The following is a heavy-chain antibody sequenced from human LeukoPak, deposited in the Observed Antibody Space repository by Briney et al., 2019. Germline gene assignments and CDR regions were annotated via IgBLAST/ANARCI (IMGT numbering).Heavy chain of an antibody. D-gene: IGHD3-16*01. CDR1: GFTFSDYY. CDR2: ISSSGSTI. Sequence: GGSLRFSCAASGFTFSDYYMSWIRQAPGEGLEWVSYISSSGSTIYYADSVKGRFTISRDNAKNSLYLQMNSLRAEDTAVYYCARDIQLWLYPGAFDIWGQGTMVTVSS. V-gene: IGHV3-11*04. CDR3: ARDIQLWLYPGAFDI. J-gene: IGHJ3*02.